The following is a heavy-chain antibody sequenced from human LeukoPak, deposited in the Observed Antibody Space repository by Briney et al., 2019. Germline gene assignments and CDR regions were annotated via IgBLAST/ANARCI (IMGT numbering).Heavy chain of an antibody. CDR3: ARDAGYVRFDF. J-gene: IGHJ4*02. V-gene: IGHV3-64*01. Sequence: GGSLTLSCGASGFTFSTYTMHWVRQAPAKGLEYVSSISGNGGSREYANSVKGRFTSSRDNSRNTLYLQMGSLRAEDMAVYYCARDAGYVRFDFWGQGTLATVSS. CDR2: ISGNGGSR. D-gene: IGHD5-18*01. CDR1: GFTFSTYT.